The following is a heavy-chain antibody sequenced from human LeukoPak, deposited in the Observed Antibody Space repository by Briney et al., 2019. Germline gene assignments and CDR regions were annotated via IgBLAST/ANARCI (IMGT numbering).Heavy chain of an antibody. Sequence: SETLSLTCTVSGGSITSYYWSWIRQPPGKGLEWLGYIYYTGTTSYSPSLNSRLTISLDTSRKRFSLKLTSVTAADTATYYCARTNAFDIWGRGSLVIVSS. CDR2: IYYTGTT. CDR1: GGSITSYY. V-gene: IGHV4-59*01. J-gene: IGHJ3*02. CDR3: ARTNAFDI.